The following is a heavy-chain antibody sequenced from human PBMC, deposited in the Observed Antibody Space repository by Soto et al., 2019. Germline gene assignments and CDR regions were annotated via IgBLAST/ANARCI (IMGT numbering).Heavy chain of an antibody. CDR3: ARDRYCSSTSCYGGRFCYYYYYMDV. J-gene: IGHJ6*03. V-gene: IGHV1-18*01. CDR2: ISAYNGNT. Sequence: ASVKVSCKASGYTFTSYGISWVRQAPGQGLEWVGWISAYNGNTNYAQKLQGRVTMTTDTSTSTAYMELRSLRSDDTAVYYCARDRYCSSTSCYGGRFCYYYYYMDVWGKGTTVTVSS. D-gene: IGHD2-2*01. CDR1: GYTFTSYG.